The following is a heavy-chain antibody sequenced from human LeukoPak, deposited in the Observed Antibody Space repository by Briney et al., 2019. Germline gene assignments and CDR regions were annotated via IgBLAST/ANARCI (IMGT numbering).Heavy chain of an antibody. J-gene: IGHJ5*01. CDR2: ISGATYYI. D-gene: IGHD1-14*01. Sequence: VGSLRLSCAASGFTFRHYTLHWVRQAPGKGREWVASISGATYYIFCADSLKGRLTISRDNAKNSLSLQMSRLRDDDTAVYYCARGGLTRVIAFDSWGQGTLVTVSS. CDR3: ARGGLTRVIAFDS. CDR1: GFTFRHYT. V-gene: IGHV3-21*01.